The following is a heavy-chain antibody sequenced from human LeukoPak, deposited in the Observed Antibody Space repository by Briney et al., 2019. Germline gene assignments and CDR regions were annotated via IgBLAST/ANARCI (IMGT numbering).Heavy chain of an antibody. CDR3: ASNVWLRGGDYWYFDL. D-gene: IGHD5-18*01. J-gene: IGHJ2*01. V-gene: IGHV1-69*13. CDR1: GGTFSSYA. CDR2: IVPILGTA. Sequence: ASEKVSCKASGGTFSSYAISWVRQAPGQGLGWMGGIVPILGTASYAQKFQGRVTITADESTSTAFMELSSLRADDTAVYYCASNVWLRGGDYWYFDLWGRGTLVTVPS.